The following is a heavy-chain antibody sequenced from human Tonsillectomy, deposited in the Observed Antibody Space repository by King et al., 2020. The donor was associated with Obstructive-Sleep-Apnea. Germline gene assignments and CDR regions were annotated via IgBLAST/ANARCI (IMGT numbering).Heavy chain of an antibody. CDR1: GFTFSSYG. D-gene: IGHD1-26*01. V-gene: IGHV3-30*18. J-gene: IGHJ4*02. Sequence: QLVQSGGGVVQPGRSLRLSCAASGFTFSSYGMHWVRQAPGKGLEWVAVISYDGSNKYYADSVKGRFTISRDNSKNTLYLQMNSLRAEDTAVYYCAKEPYSWEILYYFDYWGQGTLVTVSS. CDR3: AKEPYSWEILYYFDY. CDR2: ISYDGSNK.